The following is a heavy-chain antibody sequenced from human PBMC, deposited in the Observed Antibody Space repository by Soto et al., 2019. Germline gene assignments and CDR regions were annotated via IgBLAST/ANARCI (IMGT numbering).Heavy chain of an antibody. CDR1: GFSLSPSGVA. CDR3: AHGDPLAFHY. J-gene: IGHJ4*02. D-gene: IGHD3-10*01. CDR2: IYWNGIE. Sequence: QITLKESGPALVKPTQPLTLTCTFSGFSLSPSGVAVAWIRQPPGKALEWLALIYWNGIERYSPSLKSRLTITKDTFKNQVVIIVTNLDPVDTATSLCAHGDPLAFHYWGQGTLVTV. V-gene: IGHV2-5*01.